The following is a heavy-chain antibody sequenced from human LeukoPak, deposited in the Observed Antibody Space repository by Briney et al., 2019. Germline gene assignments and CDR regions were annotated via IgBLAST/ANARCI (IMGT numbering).Heavy chain of an antibody. D-gene: IGHD6-13*01. V-gene: IGHV3-30*18. CDR1: GFTFSTYG. Sequence: GGSLRLSCAASGFTFSTYGMHWVRQAPGKGLEWVAVIANDGRDKKYVDSVKGRFTISRDNSKNTLYLQMNSLRAEDTAVYYCAKGGSSVATDYWGQGTLVTVSS. J-gene: IGHJ4*02. CDR2: IANDGRDK. CDR3: AKGGSSVATDY.